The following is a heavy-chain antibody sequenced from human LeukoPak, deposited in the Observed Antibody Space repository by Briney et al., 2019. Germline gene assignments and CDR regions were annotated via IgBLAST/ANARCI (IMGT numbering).Heavy chain of an antibody. CDR1: GFTVSSNF. V-gene: IGHV3-53*01. D-gene: IGHD1-26*01. CDR2: VYSVGTT. J-gene: IGHJ5*02. Sequence: PGGSLRLSCAASGFTVSSNFMSWVRQAPGKGLEWVSDVYSVGTTYYADSVKGRFTISRDTSRNTLYLPKNSLRVDDTAVVYCVGSLNSGSYADLWGQGTLVTVSS. CDR3: VGSLNSGSYADL.